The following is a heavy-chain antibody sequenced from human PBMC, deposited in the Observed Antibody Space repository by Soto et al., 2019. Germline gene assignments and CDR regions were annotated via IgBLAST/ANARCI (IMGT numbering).Heavy chain of an antibody. Sequence: PSETLSLTCSVSGGSISNSGHYWGWIRQPPGKGLEWIGSMYYRGNTYHNPSFKSRVTMSVDTSKNQFSLKLGSVTAADTAVYYCARAGEQLDYDTYFDYWGQGTLVTVSS. CDR1: GGSISNSGHY. CDR2: MYYRGNT. J-gene: IGHJ4*02. V-gene: IGHV4-39*01. D-gene: IGHD4-17*01. CDR3: ARAGEQLDYDTYFDY.